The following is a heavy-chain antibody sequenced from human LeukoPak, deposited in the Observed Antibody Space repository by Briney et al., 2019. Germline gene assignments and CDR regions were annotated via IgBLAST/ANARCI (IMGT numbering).Heavy chain of an antibody. CDR1: DGSISSYY. D-gene: IGHD1-1*01. CDR3: AREEGTTYY. Sequence: SEILSLTCTVSDGSISSYYWSWIRQPPGKGLEWIGYIYYSGSTYYNPSLKSRVTISVDTSKNQFSLKLGSVTAADTAVYYCAREEGTTYYWGQGTLVTVSS. V-gene: IGHV4-59*12. CDR2: IYYSGST. J-gene: IGHJ4*02.